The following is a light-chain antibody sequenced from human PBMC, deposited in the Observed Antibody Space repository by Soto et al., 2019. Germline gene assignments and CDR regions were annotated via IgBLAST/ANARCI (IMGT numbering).Light chain of an antibody. CDR1: QSVTSY. V-gene: IGKV1-39*01. CDR2: AAS. CDR3: QQSYSTPYT. Sequence: DIQMTQSPSSLSASIGDRVTITCRASQSVTSYLNWYQQKPGKAPTLLIYAASSLHSGVPSRFRGGGSGTDFTLTISSLQPDDFATYYCQQSYSTPYTFGQGTKV. J-gene: IGKJ2*01.